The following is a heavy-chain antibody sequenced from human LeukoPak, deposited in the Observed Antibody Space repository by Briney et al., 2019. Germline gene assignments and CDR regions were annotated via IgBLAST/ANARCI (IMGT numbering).Heavy chain of an antibody. CDR2: IYYSGST. J-gene: IGHJ4*02. CDR3: ARAGYCSTTSCYDY. Sequence: KPSETLSLTCTVSGGSISSYYWSWIRQPTGKGLEWIGYIYYSGSTNYNPSLKSRVTISVDTSKNQFSLKLSSVTAADTAVYYCARAGYCSTTSCYDYWGQGTLVTVSS. CDR1: GGSISSYY. V-gene: IGHV4-59*01. D-gene: IGHD2-2*01.